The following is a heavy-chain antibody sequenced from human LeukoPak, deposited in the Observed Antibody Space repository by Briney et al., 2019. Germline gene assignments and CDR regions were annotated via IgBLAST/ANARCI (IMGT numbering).Heavy chain of an antibody. V-gene: IGHV3-30*18. CDR1: GFTFSGYG. J-gene: IGHJ4*02. CDR2: ISYDGYIK. CDR3: AKDFSGLGYYFDH. Sequence: GGSLRLSCAGSGFTFSGYGMHWVRQAPGKGPEWVAVISYDGYIKKYADSVKGRFTISRDNSKNTLYLQMSSLRAEDTAVYYCAKDFSGLGYYFDHWGQGTLVTVSS. D-gene: IGHD6-19*01.